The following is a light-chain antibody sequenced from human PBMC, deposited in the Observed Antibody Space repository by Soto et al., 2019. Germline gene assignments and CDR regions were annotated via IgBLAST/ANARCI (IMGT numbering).Light chain of an antibody. CDR3: SSYTSSNTLYV. Sequence: QSVLTQPPSVSAAPGQKVTISCSGSSSNIGNNYVSWYQQLPGTAPKLLIYENNNRPSGVSDRFSGSKSGNTATLTISGLQAEDEADYYCSSYTSSNTLYVFGTGTKVTVL. CDR1: SSNIGNNY. CDR2: ENN. V-gene: IGLV1-51*01. J-gene: IGLJ1*01.